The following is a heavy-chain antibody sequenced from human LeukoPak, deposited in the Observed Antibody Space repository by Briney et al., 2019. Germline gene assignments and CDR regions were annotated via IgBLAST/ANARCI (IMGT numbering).Heavy chain of an antibody. CDR2: IYYSGST. J-gene: IGHJ5*02. V-gene: IGHV4-61*01. Sequence: PSETLSLTCTVSGGSVSSGSYYWSWIRQPPGKGLEWIGCIYYSGSTNYNPSLKSRVTISVDTSKNQFSLKLSSVTAADAAVYYCARFVILKWFGETEDGNWFDPWGQGTLVTVSS. CDR3: ARFVILKWFGETEDGNWFDP. D-gene: IGHD3-10*01. CDR1: GGSVSSGSYY.